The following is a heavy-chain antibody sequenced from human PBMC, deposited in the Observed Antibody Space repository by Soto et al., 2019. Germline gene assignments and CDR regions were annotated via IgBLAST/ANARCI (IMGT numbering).Heavy chain of an antibody. CDR2: IYPDDSDT. J-gene: IGHJ4*02. V-gene: IGHV5-51*01. CDR1: GYTFSVYW. D-gene: IGHD3-16*01. Sequence: GESLKISCKASGYTFSVYWIGWVRQMPGKGLEWMGNIYPDDSDTSNNPSFDGRVTVSXXXXXXTXYXPXXXLEAXDTAIDYCVRQLGNSAMLIIDSWGQGTPVTVTS. CDR3: VRQLGNSAMLIIDS.